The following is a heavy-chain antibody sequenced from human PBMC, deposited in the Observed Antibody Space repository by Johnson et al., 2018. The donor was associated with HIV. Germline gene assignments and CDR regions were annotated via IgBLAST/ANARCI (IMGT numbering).Heavy chain of an antibody. Sequence: VQLVESGGGLIQPGGSLRLSCAASGFTVSSNYMSWVRQAPGKGLEWVSVIYSGGSTYYADSVKGRFTISRDNSKNTLYLQMNRLEAEDTAVYYRARGRGGELPDAFDIWGQGTMVTVSS. D-gene: IGHD1-26*01. CDR3: ARGRGGELPDAFDI. CDR1: GFTVSSNY. V-gene: IGHV3-53*01. CDR2: IYSGGST. J-gene: IGHJ3*02.